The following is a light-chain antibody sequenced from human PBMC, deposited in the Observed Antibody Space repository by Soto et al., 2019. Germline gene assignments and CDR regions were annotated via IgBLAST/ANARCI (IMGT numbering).Light chain of an antibody. CDR3: CSYATTHTFFV. J-gene: IGLJ1*01. CDR2: DVT. Sequence: QSALTQPRSVSGSPGQSATMSCTGTGSDVGAYNYVSWYQQHPGKAPKLMIFDVTKRPSGVPDRFSGSKSGNTASLTISGLQAEDEADYYCCSYATTHTFFVFGTGTKVTV. CDR1: GSDVGAYNY. V-gene: IGLV2-11*01.